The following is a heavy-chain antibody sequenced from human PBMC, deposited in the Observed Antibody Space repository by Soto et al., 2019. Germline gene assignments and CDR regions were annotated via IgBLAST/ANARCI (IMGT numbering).Heavy chain of an antibody. D-gene: IGHD6-6*01. J-gene: IGHJ6*02. CDR1: GFTFRSYA. CDR3: AKDRSSSGGGYYYYYYGMDV. V-gene: IGHV3-23*01. CDR2: ISGSGGST. Sequence: RLSCAASGFTFRSYAMSWVRQAPGKGLEWVSAISGSGGSTYYADSVKGRFTISRDNSKNTLYLQMNSLRAEDTAVYYCAKDRSSSGGGYYYYYYGMDVWGQGTKVTVSS.